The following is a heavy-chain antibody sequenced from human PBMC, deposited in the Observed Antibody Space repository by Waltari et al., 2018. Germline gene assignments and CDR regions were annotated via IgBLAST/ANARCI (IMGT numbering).Heavy chain of an antibody. J-gene: IGHJ4*02. V-gene: IGHV1-69*13. CDR3: ARGIIVATISYYFDY. CDR2: IIPICGTA. D-gene: IGHD5-12*01. CDR1: GGTFSSYA. Sequence: QVQLVQSGAEVKKPGSSVKVSCKASGGTFSSYAISWVRQAPGQGLEWMGVIIPICGTANYAQKFQGRVTSTADESTSTAYMELSSLRSEDTAVYYCARGIIVATISYYFDYWGQGTLVTVSS.